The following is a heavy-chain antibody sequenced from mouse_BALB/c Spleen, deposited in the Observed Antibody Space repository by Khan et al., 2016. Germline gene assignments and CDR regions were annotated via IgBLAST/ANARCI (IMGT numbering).Heavy chain of an antibody. V-gene: IGHV1-77*01. D-gene: IGHD1-2*01. J-gene: IGHJ4*01. CDR3: ARSYYGYFAMDY. CDR2: IFPGSGIT. Sequence: QVQLQQSGTELPRPGASVKLSCKASGYTFTDYYLHWVKQRTGQGLEWIGEIFPGSGITYYNEKFEGKASLTADTSSSTAYMQLSSLTSEDSAVYFCARSYYGYFAMDYWGHGASVTVSS. CDR1: GYTFTDYY.